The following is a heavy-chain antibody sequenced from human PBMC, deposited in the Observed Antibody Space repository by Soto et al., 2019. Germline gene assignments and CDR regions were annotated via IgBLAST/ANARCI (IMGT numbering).Heavy chain of an antibody. CDR3: ARRGGYCSSTSCYAGYYYYYYMDV. CDR2: INHSGST. CDR1: GGSFSGYY. V-gene: IGHV4-34*01. D-gene: IGHD2-2*01. J-gene: IGHJ6*03. Sequence: SETLSLTCAVYGGSFSGYYWSWIRQPPGKGLEWIGEINHSGSTNYNPSLKSRVIISVDTSKNQFSLKLSSVTAADTAVYYCARRGGYCSSTSCYAGYYYYYYMDVWGKGTTVTVSS.